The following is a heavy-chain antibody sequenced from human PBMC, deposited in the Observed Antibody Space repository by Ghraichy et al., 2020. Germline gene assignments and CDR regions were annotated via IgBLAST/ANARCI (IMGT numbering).Heavy chain of an antibody. D-gene: IGHD1-20*01. Sequence: GESLNSSCAASGFTVSNNYMNWVRQAPGKGLEWVSTIHSGVATYYADSVKGRFTISRDNSKNTLYLQMNSLRVEDTAVYYCARGLEYNWNDLGYWGQGTLVTVSS. CDR3: ARGLEYNWNDLGY. CDR2: IHSGVAT. J-gene: IGHJ4*02. V-gene: IGHV3-53*01. CDR1: GFTVSNNY.